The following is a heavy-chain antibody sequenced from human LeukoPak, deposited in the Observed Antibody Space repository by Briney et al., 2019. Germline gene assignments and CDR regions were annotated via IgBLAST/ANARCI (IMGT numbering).Heavy chain of an antibody. CDR2: IYHSGST. J-gene: IGHJ3*02. V-gene: IGHV4-30-2*01. CDR1: GGSISSRGYS. D-gene: IGHD2-15*01. CDR3: ARGGWPQGDAFDI. Sequence: NPSQTLSLTCTLSGGSISSRGYSWGWIRQPPGKGLEWIGYIYHSGSTYYNPSLKSRVTISVDRSKNQFSLKLSSVTAADTAVYYCARGGWPQGDAFDIWGRGTMVAVSS.